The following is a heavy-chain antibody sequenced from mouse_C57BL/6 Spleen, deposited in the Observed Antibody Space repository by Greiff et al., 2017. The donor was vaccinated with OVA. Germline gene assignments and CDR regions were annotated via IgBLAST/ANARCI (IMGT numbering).Heavy chain of an antibody. CDR1: GYTFTDHT. Sequence: VQLQESDAELVKPGASVKISCKVSGYTFTDHTIHWMKQTPEQGLEWIGYIYPRDGSTTYNEKFKGKATLTADKSSSTAYMQLNSLTSEDSAVYFCARYTTVVDYYAMDYWGQGTSVTVSS. J-gene: IGHJ4*01. V-gene: IGHV1-78*01. CDR3: ARYTTVVDYYAMDY. D-gene: IGHD1-1*01. CDR2: IYPRDGST.